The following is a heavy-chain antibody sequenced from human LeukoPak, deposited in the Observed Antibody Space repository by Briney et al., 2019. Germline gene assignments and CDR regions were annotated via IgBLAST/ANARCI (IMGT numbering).Heavy chain of an antibody. V-gene: IGHV4-39*01. Sequence: SETLSLTCAVYGGSFSSYYWGWIRQPPGKGLEWIGSIYYSGSTYYNPSLKSRVTISVDTSKNQFSLKLSSVTAADTAVYYCARRQASPTMDVWGKGTTVTVSS. J-gene: IGHJ6*03. CDR1: GGSFSSYY. CDR3: ARRQASPTMDV. CDR2: IYYSGST.